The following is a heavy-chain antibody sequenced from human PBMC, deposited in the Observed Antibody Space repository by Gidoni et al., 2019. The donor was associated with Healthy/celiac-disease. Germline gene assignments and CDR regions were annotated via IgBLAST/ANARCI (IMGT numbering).Heavy chain of an antibody. CDR1: GFTFSSYS. Sequence: EVQLVESGGGLVKPGGSLRLSCAASGFTFSSYSMTWVRQATGKGMEWVSSISSSSSYIYYADSVKVRFTISRDNAKNSLYLQMNSLRAEDTAVYYCARGHSGSYFDYWGQGTLVTVSS. CDR2: ISSSSSYI. J-gene: IGHJ4*02. V-gene: IGHV3-21*01. CDR3: ARGHSGSYFDY. D-gene: IGHD1-26*01.